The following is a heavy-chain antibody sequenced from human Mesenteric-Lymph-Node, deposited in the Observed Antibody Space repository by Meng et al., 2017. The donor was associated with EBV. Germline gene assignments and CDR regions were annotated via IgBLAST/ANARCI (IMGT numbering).Heavy chain of an antibody. CDR3: ARDTNGDYGWVDP. D-gene: IGHD4-17*01. V-gene: IGHV4-30-4*01. CDR2: IFYTGST. Sequence: QVQLQESGPGLVKPSQTLSLTCAVSGASIINGGHYWTWIRQPPGKGLEWIGYIFYTGSTYYNPSLKNRVTISLDISKNQFSLNLTSVTAADTAVYYCARDTNGDYGWVDPWGQGTLVTVSS. CDR1: GASIINGGHY. J-gene: IGHJ5*02.